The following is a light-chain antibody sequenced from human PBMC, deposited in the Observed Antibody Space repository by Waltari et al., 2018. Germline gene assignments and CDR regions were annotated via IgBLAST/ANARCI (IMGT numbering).Light chain of an antibody. V-gene: IGLV4-69*01. CDR3: QTGGFGIWV. Sequence: QLLLTQSPSASASLGASVKLTCTVSSGHSNYAIAWHQQHPQKGPRYLMKVNSDGSHIKGDGIPDRFAGSRSGAERYLIISSLQAEDEADYYCQTGGFGIWVFGGGTTLTVL. CDR2: VNSDGSH. J-gene: IGLJ3*02. CDR1: SGHSNYA.